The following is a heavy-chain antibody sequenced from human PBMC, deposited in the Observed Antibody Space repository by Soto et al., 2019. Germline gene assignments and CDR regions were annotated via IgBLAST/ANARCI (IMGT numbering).Heavy chain of an antibody. CDR3: AKRRGAGGHFDY. J-gene: IGHJ4*02. V-gene: IGHV3-23*01. CDR1: GFTFSSYA. CDR2: VSIGGST. D-gene: IGHD2-15*01. Sequence: DVQLLESGGGLVQPEGSLRLSCAASGFTFSSYAMGWVRQGPGKGLEWVAVVSIGGSTHYADSVRGRFTISRDNSKKTPSLQINSLTAEDTAVYFCAKRRGAGGHFDYWGQGALVTVSS.